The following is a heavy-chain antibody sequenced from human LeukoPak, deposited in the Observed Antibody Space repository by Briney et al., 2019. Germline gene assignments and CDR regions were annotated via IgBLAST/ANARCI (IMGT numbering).Heavy chain of an antibody. CDR2: INHSGST. CDR1: GGSFSGYY. CDR3: ATGEQLWYDY. J-gene: IGHJ4*02. V-gene: IGHV4-34*01. Sequence: SETLSLTCAVYGGSFSGYYWSWIRQPPGKGLEWIGEINHSGSTNYNPSLKSRVTISVDTSKNQFSLKLSSVTAADTAVYYCATGEQLWYDYWSQGTLVTVSS. D-gene: IGHD5-18*01.